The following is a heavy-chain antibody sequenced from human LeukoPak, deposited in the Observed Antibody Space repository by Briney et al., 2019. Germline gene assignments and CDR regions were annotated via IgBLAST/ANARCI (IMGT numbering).Heavy chain of an antibody. V-gene: IGHV4-34*01. CDR3: AGRYASFDY. CDR2: INHSGST. J-gene: IGHJ4*02. CDR1: GGSFSGYY. Sequence: SETLSLTCAVYGGSFSGYYWSWVRQPPGKGLEWVGEINHSGSTNYNPSLKSGVTISVDPSKNQFSLKLRSVTAADRAVYYCAGRYASFDYWGQGTLVTVSS. D-gene: IGHD2-2*01.